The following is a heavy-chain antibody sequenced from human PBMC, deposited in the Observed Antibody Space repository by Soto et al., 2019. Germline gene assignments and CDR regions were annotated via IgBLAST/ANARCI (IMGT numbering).Heavy chain of an antibody. D-gene: IGHD5-18*01. CDR3: ANSGRGYSYGYFDY. CDR2: ISAYNGNT. Sequence: ASVKVSCKDSGYTFTSCGISWVRQAPGQGLEWMGWISAYNGNTNYAQKLQGRVTMTTDTSTSTAYMELRSLRSDDTAVYYCANSGRGYSYGYFDYWGQGTLVTVSS. J-gene: IGHJ4*02. V-gene: IGHV1-18*01. CDR1: GYTFTSCG.